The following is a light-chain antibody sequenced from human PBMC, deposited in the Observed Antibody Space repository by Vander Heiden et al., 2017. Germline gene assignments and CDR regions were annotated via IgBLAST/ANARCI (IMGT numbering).Light chain of an antibody. CDR2: GNT. J-gene: IGLJ3*02. CDR1: SSNIGAGYD. V-gene: IGLV1-40*01. Sequence: QSVLTQPPSVYGAPGQRVTISCTGSSSNIGAGYDLHWYQQLPVTVPKLVIDGNTNRPSGVPDRFSGSKSGTSASLAITGLQAEDEADYYCQSYDSSLSHNWVFGGGTKLTVL. CDR3: QSYDSSLSHNWV.